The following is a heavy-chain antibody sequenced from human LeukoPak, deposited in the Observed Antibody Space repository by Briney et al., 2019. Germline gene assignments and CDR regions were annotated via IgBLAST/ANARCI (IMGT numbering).Heavy chain of an antibody. CDR2: IYYSGST. Sequence: SETLSLTCTVSGGSISSYYWSWIRQPPGKGLEWIGYIYYSGSTNYNPSLKSRVTISVDTSKNQFSLKLSSVTAADTAVYYCARRGYYGGHSWFDPWGQGTLVTFSS. J-gene: IGHJ5*02. D-gene: IGHD3-10*01. V-gene: IGHV4-59*08. CDR1: GGSISSYY. CDR3: ARRGYYGGHSWFDP.